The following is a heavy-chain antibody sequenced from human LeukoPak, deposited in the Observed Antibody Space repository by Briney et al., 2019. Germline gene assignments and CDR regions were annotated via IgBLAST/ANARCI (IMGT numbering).Heavy chain of an antibody. CDR3: ASLLRFLEWLDFDY. V-gene: IGHV1-2*02. D-gene: IGHD3-3*01. J-gene: IGHJ4*02. Sequence: ASVKVSCKASGYTFTGYYLHWVRQAPGQGLEWMGCVNPNSGDTNYAQKFQGSVTMTRDTSISTVYMELSRLRSDDTAVYYCASLLRFLEWLDFDYWGQGTLVTVSS. CDR2: VNPNSGDT. CDR1: GYTFTGYY.